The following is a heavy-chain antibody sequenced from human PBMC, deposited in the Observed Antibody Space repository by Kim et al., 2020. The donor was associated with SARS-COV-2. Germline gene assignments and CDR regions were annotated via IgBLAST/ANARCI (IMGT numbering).Heavy chain of an antibody. J-gene: IGHJ5*02. CDR2: IWNDGSYK. Sequence: RGSLRLSCAASGFTFSSHAMHWVRQAPGKGLEWVALIWNDGSYKNYAESVKGRFTISRDNSNNRLYLEMSSLRAEDTAVYHCAKDIRFDSSGYFDLWGQGTQVTVSP. CDR3: AKDIRFDSSGYFDL. V-gene: IGHV3-30*02. CDR1: GFTFSSHA. D-gene: IGHD3-22*01.